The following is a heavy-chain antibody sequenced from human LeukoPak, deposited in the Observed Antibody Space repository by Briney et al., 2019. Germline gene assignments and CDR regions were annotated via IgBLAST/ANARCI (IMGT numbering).Heavy chain of an antibody. D-gene: IGHD4-17*01. CDR3: ATYGDYAPYYYGMDV. V-gene: IGHV3-21*01. CDR1: GFTLSSYS. CDR2: ISSSSSYI. Sequence: GGSLRLSCAASGFTLSSYSMNWVRQAPGKGLEWVSSISSSSSYIYYADSVKGRFTISRDNAKNSLYLQMNSLRAEDTAVYYCATYGDYAPYYYGMDVWGKGTTVTVSS. J-gene: IGHJ6*04.